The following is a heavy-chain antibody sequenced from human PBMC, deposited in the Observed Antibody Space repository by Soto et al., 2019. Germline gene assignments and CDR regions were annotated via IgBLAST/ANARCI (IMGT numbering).Heavy chain of an antibody. V-gene: IGHV4-59*01. CDR2: IYYSGST. CDR1: GGSSSSYD. D-gene: IGHD6-19*01. Sequence: TSETLSLTCTVSGGSSSSYDWSWIRQPPGKGLEWIGYIYYSGSTNYNPSLKSRVTISVDTSKNQFSLKLSSVTAADTAVYYCASTAHSSGWYSGGFDYWGQGTLVTVSS. CDR3: ASTAHSSGWYSGGFDY. J-gene: IGHJ4*02.